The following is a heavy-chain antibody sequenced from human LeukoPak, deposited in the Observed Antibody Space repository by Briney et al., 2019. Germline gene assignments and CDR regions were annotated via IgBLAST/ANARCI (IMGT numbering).Heavy chain of an antibody. CDR3: AKDSGYDFFFHPFDY. Sequence: GGSLRPSCPASGFTFDDYAMPWVRQVPGKGLNWVSGIRWISGSIGYGDFVKGRFTISRDNAKNSLYLQMNSLRDEDTALYYCAKDSGYDFFFHPFDYWGQGTLVTVSS. CDR2: IRWISGSI. V-gene: IGHV3-9*01. J-gene: IGHJ4*02. D-gene: IGHD5-12*01. CDR1: GFTFDDYA.